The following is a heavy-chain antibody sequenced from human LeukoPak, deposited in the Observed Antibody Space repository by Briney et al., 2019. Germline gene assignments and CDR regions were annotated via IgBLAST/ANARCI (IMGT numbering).Heavy chain of an antibody. CDR1: GFTFSNAW. V-gene: IGHV3-21*01. CDR2: ISSSSSYI. D-gene: IGHD1-1*01. J-gene: IGHJ6*03. Sequence: GGSLRLSCAASGFTFSNAWMSWVRQAPGKGLEWVSSISSSSSYIYYADSVKGRFIISRDNAKNSLYLQMNSLRAEDTAVYYCARDWKEYYYYYMDVWGKGTTVTVSS. CDR3: ARDWKEYYYYYMDV.